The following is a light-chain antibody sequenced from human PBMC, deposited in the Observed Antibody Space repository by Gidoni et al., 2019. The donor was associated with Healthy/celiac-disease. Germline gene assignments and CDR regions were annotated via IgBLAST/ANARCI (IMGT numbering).Light chain of an antibody. CDR3: SSYTSSSTLGV. Sequence: QSALTQPASVSGSPGQSITISCTGPSSDVGGYNYVSWYQQHPGKAPKLMIYDVSNRPSGVSNRFSGSKSGNTASLTISGLQAEDEADYYCSSYTSSSTLGVFGTGTKVTVL. CDR2: DVS. CDR1: SSDVGGYNY. J-gene: IGLJ1*01. V-gene: IGLV2-14*01.